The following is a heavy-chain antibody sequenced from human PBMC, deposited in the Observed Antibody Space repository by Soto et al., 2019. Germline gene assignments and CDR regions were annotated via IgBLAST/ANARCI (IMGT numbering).Heavy chain of an antibody. CDR3: ARLTLAHDSSGYHIFDY. CDR2: IYPGDSDA. V-gene: IGHV5-51*01. Sequence: PGESLKISCQGSGYSFTSYWIGWVRQMPGKGLEWMGIIYPGDSDARYSPSFQGQVIFSADKSTSTAYLQWSSLKASDTSMYYCARLTLAHDSSGYHIFDYWGRGTLVTV. CDR1: GYSFTSYW. D-gene: IGHD3-22*01. J-gene: IGHJ4*02.